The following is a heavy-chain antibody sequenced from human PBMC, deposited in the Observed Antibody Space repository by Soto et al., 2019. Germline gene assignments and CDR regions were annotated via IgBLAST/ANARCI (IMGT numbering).Heavy chain of an antibody. CDR1: VGTFNSYA. CDR3: ARGIVTGSEYNYPWEGMNV. CDR2: IIPIFGTT. J-gene: IGHJ6*02. V-gene: IGHV1-69*12. Sequence: QVQLVQSGAEVKMPGSSVKVSCKASVGTFNSYAIDWVRQAPGQGLEWMGGIIPIFGTTNYPQKLQGGVKLTADESTRTAYMELSTLRSEDTAVYYCARGIVTGSEYNYPWEGMNVFGQGTTVTVSS. D-gene: IGHD1-1*01.